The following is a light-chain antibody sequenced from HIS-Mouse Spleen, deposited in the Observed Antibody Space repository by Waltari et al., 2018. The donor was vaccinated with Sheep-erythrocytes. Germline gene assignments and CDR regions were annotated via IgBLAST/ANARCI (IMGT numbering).Light chain of an antibody. V-gene: IGLV6-57*04. J-gene: IGLJ3*02. Sequence: NFMLTQPHSVSESPGKTVTISCTRSSGSIASNYVQWYQQRPGSAPTTVIYEDNPRPSGVPYRCPGSIDSSSNSASLTISGLKTEDEADYYCQSYDSSNHGVFGGGTKLTVL. CDR1: SGSIASNY. CDR3: QSYDSSNHGV. CDR2: EDN.